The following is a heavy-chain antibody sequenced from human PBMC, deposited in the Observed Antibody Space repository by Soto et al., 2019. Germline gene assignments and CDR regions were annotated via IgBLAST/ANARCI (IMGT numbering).Heavy chain of an antibody. Sequence: SETLSLTCAVYGGSFSGYYWSWIRQPPGKGLEWIGEINHSGSTNYNPSLKSRVTISVDTSKNQFSLKLSSVTAADTAVYYCAIITHDYGDILSDYWGQGTLVTVSS. V-gene: IGHV4-34*01. D-gene: IGHD4-17*01. CDR2: INHSGST. CDR1: GGSFSGYY. CDR3: AIITHDYGDILSDY. J-gene: IGHJ4*02.